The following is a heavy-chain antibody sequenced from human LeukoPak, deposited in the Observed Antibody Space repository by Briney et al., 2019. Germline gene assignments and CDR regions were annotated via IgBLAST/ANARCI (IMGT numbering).Heavy chain of an antibody. CDR2: ISYDGSNK. J-gene: IGHJ4*02. Sequence: GGSLRLSCAASGFTFSSYGMHWVRQAPGKGLEWVAVISYDGSNKYYADSVKGRFTISRDNSKNTLYLQMNSLRAEDTAVYYCAKEAFRVGATAFDYWGQGTLVTVSS. CDR3: AKEAFRVGATAFDY. CDR1: GFTFSSYG. D-gene: IGHD1-26*01. V-gene: IGHV3-30*18.